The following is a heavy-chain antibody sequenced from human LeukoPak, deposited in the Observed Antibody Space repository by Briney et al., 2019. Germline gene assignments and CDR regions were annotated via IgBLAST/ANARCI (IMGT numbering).Heavy chain of an antibody. V-gene: IGHV3-30-3*01. CDR2: ISYDGSNK. CDR1: GFTFSSYA. CDR3: ARVNLVGATTDY. Sequence: GRSLRLSCAASGFTFSSYAMHWVRQAPGKGLEWVAVISYDGSNKYYADSVKGRFTISRDNSKNTLYLQMNSLRAEDTAVYYCARVNLVGATTDYWGQGTLVTVSS. J-gene: IGHJ4*02. D-gene: IGHD1-26*01.